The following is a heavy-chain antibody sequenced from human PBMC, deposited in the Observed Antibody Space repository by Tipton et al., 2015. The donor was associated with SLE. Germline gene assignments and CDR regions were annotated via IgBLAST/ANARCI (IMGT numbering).Heavy chain of an antibody. CDR3: AHDRSGYYYNDAFDI. J-gene: IGHJ3*02. Sequence: TLSLTCTVSGGSISSHYWSWIRQPPGKGLEWIGYIYYSGSTYYNPSLKSRVTISVDTSKNQFSLKLSSVTAADTAVYYCAHDRSGYYYNDAFDIWGQGTMVTVSS. CDR1: GGSISSHY. CDR2: IYYSGST. D-gene: IGHD3-22*01. V-gene: IGHV4-59*08.